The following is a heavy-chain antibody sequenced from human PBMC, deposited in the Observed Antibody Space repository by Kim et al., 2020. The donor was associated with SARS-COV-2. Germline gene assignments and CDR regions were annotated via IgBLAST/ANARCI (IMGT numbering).Heavy chain of an antibody. D-gene: IGHD2-15*01. CDR3: VRGGWYFEY. Sequence: GGSLRLSCAASEFTFSDYWMSWLRQAPGKGLEWVANIKQDGSERNYLDSVKGRFTISRDNAKNSLYLQMNSLRVEDTAVYKCVRGGWYFEYSGQGTPVTV. J-gene: IGHJ4*02. V-gene: IGHV3-7*01. CDR1: EFTFSDYW. CDR2: IKQDGSER.